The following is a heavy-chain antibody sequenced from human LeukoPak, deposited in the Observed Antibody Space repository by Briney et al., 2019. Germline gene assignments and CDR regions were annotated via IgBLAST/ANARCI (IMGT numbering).Heavy chain of an antibody. D-gene: IGHD3-10*01. Sequence: ASVKVSCKASGYTFTSYGISWVRQAPGQGLEWMGWISAYNGNTNYAQKLQGRVTMTTDTSTSTAYMELRSPRSDDTAVYYCARDYGSGSYYTFWFDPWGQGTLVTVSS. V-gene: IGHV1-18*01. CDR3: ARDYGSGSYYTFWFDP. CDR1: GYTFTSYG. CDR2: ISAYNGNT. J-gene: IGHJ5*02.